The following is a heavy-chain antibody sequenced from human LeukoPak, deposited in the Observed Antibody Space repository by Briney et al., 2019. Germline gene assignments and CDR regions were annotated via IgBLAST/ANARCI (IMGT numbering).Heavy chain of an antibody. CDR1: GGSFSGYY. D-gene: IGHD6-13*01. CDR3: AKARLRSSWNYYYGMDL. V-gene: IGHV4-34*01. CDR2: INHSGST. Sequence: SETLSLTCAVYGGSFSGYYWSWIRQPPGEGLEWIGEINHSGSTNYNPSLKSRVTISVDTSKNQFSLKLSSVTAADTAGYYCAKARLRSSWNYYYGMDLWGQGTTVTVSS. J-gene: IGHJ6*02.